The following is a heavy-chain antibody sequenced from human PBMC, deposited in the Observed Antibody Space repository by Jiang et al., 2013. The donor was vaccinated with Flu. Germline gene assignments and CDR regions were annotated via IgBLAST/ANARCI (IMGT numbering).Heavy chain of an antibody. CDR3: ARAPYGSGIPTTSDNWFDP. D-gene: IGHD3-10*01. V-gene: IGHV1-2*04. Sequence: SGAEVKKPGASVKVSCKASGYTFTGYYMHWVRQAPGQGLEWMGWINPNSGGTNYAQKFQGWVTMTRDTSISTAYMELSRLRSDDTAVYYCARAPYGSGIPTTSDNWFDPWGQGTLVTVSS. CDR1: GYTFTGYY. J-gene: IGHJ5*02. CDR2: INPNSGGT.